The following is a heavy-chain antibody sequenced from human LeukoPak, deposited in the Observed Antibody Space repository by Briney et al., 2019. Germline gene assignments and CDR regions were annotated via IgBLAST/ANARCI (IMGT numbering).Heavy chain of an antibody. CDR1: GYTFTSYW. CDR3: ARQAPYDSGTYPPYYYFDY. CDR2: IYPDDSDT. J-gene: IGHJ4*02. V-gene: IGHV5-51*01. Sequence: GESLKISCKGSGYTFTSYWIGWVRQMPGKGLEWMGIIYPDDSDTRYSPSFQGHVTISADKSISTAYLQWSSLKASDTAMYYCARQAPYDSGTYPPYYYFDYWGQGSLVTVSS. D-gene: IGHD3-10*01.